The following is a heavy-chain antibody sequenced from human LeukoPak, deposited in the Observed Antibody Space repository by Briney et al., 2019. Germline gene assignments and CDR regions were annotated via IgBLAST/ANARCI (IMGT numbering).Heavy chain of an antibody. D-gene: IGHD6-6*01. J-gene: IGHJ3*02. V-gene: IGHV4-39*07. CDR3: ARGQYSSIAARPGRENAFDI. CDR1: GDSISSSSYY. Sequence: SETLSLTCTVSGDSISSSSYYWGWIRQPPGKGLEWIGSCYDGESTFYNPSLTSRVTISVDTFKNQFSLKLSSVTAPDTAVYYCARGQYSSIAARPGRENAFDIWGQGTMVTVSS. CDR2: CYDGEST.